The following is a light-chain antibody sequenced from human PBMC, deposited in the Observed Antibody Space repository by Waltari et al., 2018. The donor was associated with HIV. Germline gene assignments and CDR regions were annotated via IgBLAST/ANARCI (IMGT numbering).Light chain of an antibody. V-gene: IGLV1-44*01. CDR1: SDFIGSYR. J-gene: IGLJ3*02. Sequence: SVLTHPPSASGATGQRVTVTCSGSSDFIGSYRVNSYQQLPGAAPKLLNYINNQRPSGVPARFAGSKSGTSASLAISGLQSDDEADYYCAIWDDSLNGWVFGGGTKLTVL. CDR2: INN. CDR3: AIWDDSLNGWV.